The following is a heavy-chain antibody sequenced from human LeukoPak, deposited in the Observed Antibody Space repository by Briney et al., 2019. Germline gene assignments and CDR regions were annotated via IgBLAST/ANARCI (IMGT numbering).Heavy chain of an antibody. CDR3: AKDLTAAGRSYFQH. D-gene: IGHD6-13*01. CDR1: GFTFSSYG. Sequence: HPGXSLRLSCAASGFTFSSYGMHWVRQAPGKGLEGGAFIRYDGSNKYYADSGKGRFTISRDNTKKTLYLQMNSLRAEDTAVYYCAKDLTAAGRSYFQHWGQGTLVTVSS. J-gene: IGHJ1*01. CDR2: IRYDGSNK. V-gene: IGHV3-30*02.